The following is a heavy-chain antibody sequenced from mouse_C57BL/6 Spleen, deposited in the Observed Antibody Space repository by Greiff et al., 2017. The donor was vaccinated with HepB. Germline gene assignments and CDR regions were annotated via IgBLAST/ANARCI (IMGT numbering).Heavy chain of an antibody. V-gene: IGHV1-9*01. CDR3: ARGVYYGSSYWYFDV. CDR2: ILPGSGST. J-gene: IGHJ1*03. Sequence: QVQLQQSGAELLKPGASVKLSCKATGYTFTGYWIEWVKQRPGHGLEWIGEILPGSGSTNYNEKFKGKATFTADTSSNTAYMQLSSLTTEDSAIDYCARGVYYGSSYWYFDVWGTGTTVTVSS. CDR1: GYTFTGYW. D-gene: IGHD1-1*01.